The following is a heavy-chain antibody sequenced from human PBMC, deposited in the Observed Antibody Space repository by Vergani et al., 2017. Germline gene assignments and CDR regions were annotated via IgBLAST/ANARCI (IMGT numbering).Heavy chain of an antibody. CDR3: ARDLPSYRGSYSDFGY. Sequence: QVQLVQSGAEVKKPGASVKVSCKASGYTFTSYGISWVRQAPGQGLEWMGWISAYNGKTNYAQKLQGRVTMTTDTTTRTAYMELRSLRSDDTAVYYCARDLPSYRGSYSDFGYWGQGTRVTVSS. D-gene: IGHD1-26*01. CDR2: ISAYNGKT. J-gene: IGHJ4*02. CDR1: GYTFTSYG. V-gene: IGHV1-18*04.